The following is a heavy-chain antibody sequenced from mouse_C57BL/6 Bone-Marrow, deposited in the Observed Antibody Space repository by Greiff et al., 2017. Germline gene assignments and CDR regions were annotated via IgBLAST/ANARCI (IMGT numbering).Heavy chain of an antibody. CDR3: ARLYYDYDAYAMDY. CDR2: IYPGGGYT. CDR1: GYTFTNYW. J-gene: IGHJ4*01. D-gene: IGHD2-4*01. V-gene: IGHV1-63*01. Sequence: QVQLKQSGAELVRPGTSVKMSCKASGYTFTNYWIGWAKQRPGHGLEWIGDIYPGGGYTNYNAKFKGKATLTADKSSSTAYMQFSSLTSEDSAIYSCARLYYDYDAYAMDYWGQGTSVTVSS.